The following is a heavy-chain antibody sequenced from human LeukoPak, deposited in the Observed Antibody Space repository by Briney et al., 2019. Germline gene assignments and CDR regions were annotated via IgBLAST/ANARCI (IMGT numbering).Heavy chain of an antibody. D-gene: IGHD2-15*01. CDR1: GFTVSSNY. Sequence: PGGSLRLSCAASGFTVSSNYMSWVRQAPGKGLEWVSVIYSGGSTYYADSVKGRFTISRDNSKNTLYLQTNSLRAEDTAVYYCARVGGVIEPGWFDPWGQGTLVTVSS. CDR3: ARVGGVIEPGWFDP. V-gene: IGHV3-53*01. CDR2: IYSGGST. J-gene: IGHJ5*02.